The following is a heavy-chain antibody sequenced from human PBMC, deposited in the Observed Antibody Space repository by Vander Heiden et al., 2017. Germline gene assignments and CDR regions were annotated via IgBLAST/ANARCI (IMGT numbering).Heavy chain of an antibody. D-gene: IGHD6-19*01. V-gene: IGHV1-69*01. CDR3: ARSAQQWLYIGWFDP. CDR1: GGTFSSYA. J-gene: IGHJ5*02. CDR2: IIPIFGTA. Sequence: QVQLVQSGAEVKKPGSSVKVSCQASGGTFSSYAFSWVRQAPGQGLEWMGGIIPIFGTANYAQKFQGRVTITADESTSTAYMELSSLRSEDTAVYYCARSAQQWLYIGWFDPWGQGTLVTVSS.